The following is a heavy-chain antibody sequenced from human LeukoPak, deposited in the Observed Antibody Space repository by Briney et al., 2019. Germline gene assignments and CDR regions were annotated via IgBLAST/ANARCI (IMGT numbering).Heavy chain of an antibody. CDR2: LTGDGGT. V-gene: IGHV3-66*02. Sequence: GGSLRLSCAASGFTFSSYSMNWIRQAPGKGLEWVSVLTGDGGTYYADSVKGRFTNSRDDSKNTLYLQMNSLRAEDTAVYYCARDHSDYGGNIDYWGQGTLVTVSS. CDR1: GFTFSSYS. J-gene: IGHJ4*02. CDR3: ARDHSDYGGNIDY. D-gene: IGHD4-23*01.